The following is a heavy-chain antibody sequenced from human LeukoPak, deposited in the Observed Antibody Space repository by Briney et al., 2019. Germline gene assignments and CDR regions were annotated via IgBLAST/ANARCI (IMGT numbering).Heavy chain of an antibody. Sequence: GGSLRLSSAPPGFTSCIHWVHCVRQAPGRGLVWVSRITPDGSSTSYADSVKGRFTISRDNAKNTLNLEMNSLRAEDTAVYYCARVGSSSLDYWGQGILVTVSS. CDR2: ITPDGSST. J-gene: IGHJ4*02. V-gene: IGHV3-74*01. CDR1: GFTSCIHW. D-gene: IGHD3-10*01. CDR3: ARVGSSSLDY.